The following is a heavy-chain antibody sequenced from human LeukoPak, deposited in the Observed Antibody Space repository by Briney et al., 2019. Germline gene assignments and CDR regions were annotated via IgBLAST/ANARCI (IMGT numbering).Heavy chain of an antibody. D-gene: IGHD5-18*01. J-gene: IGHJ4*02. CDR2: IRYDGSNK. CDR3: AKERDTAMVTIDY. V-gene: IGHV3-30*02. Sequence: GGSLRLSCAASGFTFSSYGMHWVRQVPGKGLEWVAFIRYDGSNKYYADSVKGRFTTSRDNSKNTLYLQMNSLRAEDTAVYYCAKERDTAMVTIDYWGQGTLVTVSS. CDR1: GFTFSSYG.